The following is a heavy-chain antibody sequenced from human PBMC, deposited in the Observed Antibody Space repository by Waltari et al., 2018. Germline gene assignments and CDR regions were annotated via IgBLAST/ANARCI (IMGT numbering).Heavy chain of an antibody. CDR2: INTNTGNP. CDR3: ASEHSRGMDV. Sequence: QVQLVQSGSELKKPGASVKVSCQSSGYPFPSFALNWVRQAPGQGLEWMGWINTNTGNPTYAQGFTGRFVFSLDTSGSTASLQISSLKAEDTAVYYCASEHSRGMDVWGQGTTVIVSS. CDR1: GYPFPSFA. V-gene: IGHV7-4-1*02. J-gene: IGHJ6*02.